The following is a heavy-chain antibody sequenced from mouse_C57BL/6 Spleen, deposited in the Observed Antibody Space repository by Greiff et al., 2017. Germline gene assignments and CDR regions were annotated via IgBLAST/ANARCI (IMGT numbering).Heavy chain of an antibody. CDR1: GYTFTEYT. Sequence: QVQLQQSGAELVKPGASVKLSCKASGYTFTEYTIHWVKQRSGQGLEWIGWFYPGSGSIKYNEKFKDKATLTADKSSSTVYMELSRLTSEDSAVYFCARHEEVYDNYLYYFDYWGQGTTLTVSS. V-gene: IGHV1-62-2*01. CDR3: ARHEEVYDNYLYYFDY. D-gene: IGHD2-10*02. J-gene: IGHJ2*01. CDR2: FYPGSGSI.